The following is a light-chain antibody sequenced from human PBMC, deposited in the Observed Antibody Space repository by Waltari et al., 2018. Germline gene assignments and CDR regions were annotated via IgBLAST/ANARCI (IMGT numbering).Light chain of an antibody. Sequence: EIVLTQSPGTLSLSPGESASLSCRAIQSLGNTYLAWYQQTPGQAPRLLIFDASRRATGIPDRFSGSGSGTDFTLTISRLEPEDFAVYFCQKYGRTPRPFGGGTKVEI. CDR2: DAS. CDR3: QKYGRTPRP. J-gene: IGKJ4*01. CDR1: QSLGNTY. V-gene: IGKV3-20*01.